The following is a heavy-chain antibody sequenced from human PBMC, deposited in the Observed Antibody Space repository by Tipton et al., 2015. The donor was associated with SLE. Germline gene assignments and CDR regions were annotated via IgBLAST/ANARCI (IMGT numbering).Heavy chain of an antibody. CDR3: ARDPPLIVGATPYYYYYMDV. Sequence: TLSLTCTVSGGSISSGSYYWSWIRQPAGKGLEWIGRIYTSGSTNHNPSLKSRVPISVDTSKNQFSLKLSSVTAADTAVYYCARDPPLIVGATPYYYYYMDVWGKGTTVTVSS. D-gene: IGHD1-26*01. V-gene: IGHV4-61*02. CDR2: IYTSGST. CDR1: GGSISSGSYY. J-gene: IGHJ6*03.